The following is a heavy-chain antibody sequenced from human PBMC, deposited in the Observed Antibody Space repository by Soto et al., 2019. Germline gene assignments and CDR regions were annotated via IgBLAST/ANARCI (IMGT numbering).Heavy chain of an antibody. Sequence: VQLVESGGGLIQPGGSLRLSCVASGLTVSQNCMAWVRQAPEMGPQWVSVLYAEGSTYYTESVKGRFTISRDPSKNTLFLQMDGLRAEDTAVYYCVRPRPSGENYGMDVWGQGTTVTVSS. D-gene: IGHD1-26*01. V-gene: IGHV3-53*01. CDR2: LYAEGST. CDR3: VRPRPSGENYGMDV. J-gene: IGHJ6*02. CDR1: GLTVSQNC.